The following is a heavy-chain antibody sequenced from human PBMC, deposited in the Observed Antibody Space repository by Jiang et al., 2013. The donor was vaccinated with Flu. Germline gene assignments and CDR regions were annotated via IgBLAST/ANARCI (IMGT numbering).Heavy chain of an antibody. CDR2: INPSGGST. V-gene: IGHV1-46*01. D-gene: IGHD5-24*01. J-gene: IGHJ4*02. Sequence: WVRQAPGQGLEWMGIINPSGGSTSYAQKFQGRVTMTRDTSTSTVYTELSSLRSEDTAVYYCARDGVDGYNLYYFDYWGQGTLVTVSS. CDR3: ARDGVDGYNLYYFDY.